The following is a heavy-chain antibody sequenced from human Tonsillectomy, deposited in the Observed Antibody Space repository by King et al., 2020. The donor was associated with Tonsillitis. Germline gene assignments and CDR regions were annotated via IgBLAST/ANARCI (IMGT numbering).Heavy chain of an antibody. CDR2: ISAYNGNT. D-gene: IGHD6-13*01. CDR1: GYTFTNYG. CDR3: ARDRGLYSRGDASDI. Sequence: VQLVQSGVKVKKPGASVKVSCKASGYTFTNYGISWVRQAPGQGLEWMGWISAYNGNTDYAQKLQGRVTMTTDTSTSTAYMELRSLRSDDTAVYYCARDRGLYSRGDASDIWGQGTLVTVSS. V-gene: IGHV1-18*01. J-gene: IGHJ3*02.